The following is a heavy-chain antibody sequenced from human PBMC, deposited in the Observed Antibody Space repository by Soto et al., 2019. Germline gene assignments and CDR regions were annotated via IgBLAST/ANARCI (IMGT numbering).Heavy chain of an antibody. CDR3: ARGCIPGTSCYGGFDP. CDR1: GGTFSSYA. Sequence: QVQLVQSGAEVKKPGSSVKVSCKASGGTFSSYAISWVRQAPGEGLEWMGGIIPIFGTANYAQKFQGRVTITADESTSTAYMELSSLRSEDTAVYYCARGCIPGTSCYGGFDPWGQGTLVTVSS. D-gene: IGHD2-2*01. V-gene: IGHV1-69*01. J-gene: IGHJ5*02. CDR2: IIPIFGTA.